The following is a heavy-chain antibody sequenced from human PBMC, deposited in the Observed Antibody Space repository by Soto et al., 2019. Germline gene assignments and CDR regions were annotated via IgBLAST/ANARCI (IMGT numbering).Heavy chain of an antibody. Sequence: GGSLRLSCAASGFTVSSNYMSWVRQAPGKGLEWVSSISSSSGYMYYADSVKGRFTISRDNAKKSLYLQMNSLRAEDTAVYYCARDGSSNSWYSTDVWGQGTTVTVSS. CDR3: ARDGSSNSWYSTDV. CDR2: ISSSSGYM. D-gene: IGHD2-2*02. CDR1: GFTVSSNY. V-gene: IGHV3-21*01. J-gene: IGHJ6*02.